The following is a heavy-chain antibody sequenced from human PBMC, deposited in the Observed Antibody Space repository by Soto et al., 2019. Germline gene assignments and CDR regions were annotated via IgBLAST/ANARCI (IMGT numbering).Heavy chain of an antibody. D-gene: IGHD6-13*01. CDR2: IIPIFRTA. V-gene: IGHV1-69*15. Sequence: QVQLVQSGAEVKKPGSSVKVSCKASGGTFSSYAISWVRQAPGQGLEWMGTIIPIFRTANYAQTFQGRVTISADESTSTAYMELSSLRSEDTAVYYCARAMIAAAGTLSPLDYWGRGTLVTVSS. CDR3: ARAMIAAAGTLSPLDY. CDR1: GGTFSSYA. J-gene: IGHJ4*02.